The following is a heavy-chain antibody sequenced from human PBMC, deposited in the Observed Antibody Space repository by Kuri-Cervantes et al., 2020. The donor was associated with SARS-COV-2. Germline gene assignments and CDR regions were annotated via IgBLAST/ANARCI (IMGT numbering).Heavy chain of an antibody. CDR2: IYTSGST. CDR1: GGSISSYY. J-gene: IGHJ4*02. Sequence: SETLSLTCTVSGGSISSYYWSWIRQPAGKGLEWIGRIYTSGSTNYNPSLKSRVTMSVDTSKNQFSLKLSSVTAADTAVYYCASGGGVVVPAEEAWFDYWGQGTLVTVSS. D-gene: IGHD2-2*01. CDR3: ASGGGVVVPAEEAWFDY. V-gene: IGHV4-4*07.